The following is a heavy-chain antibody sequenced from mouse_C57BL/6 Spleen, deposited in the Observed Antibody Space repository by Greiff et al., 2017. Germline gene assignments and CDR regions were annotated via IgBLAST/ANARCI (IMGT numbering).Heavy chain of an antibody. J-gene: IGHJ2*01. CDR1: GYAFSSSW. V-gene: IGHV1-82*01. Sequence: LQESGPELVQPGASVQISCKASGYAFSSSWMNWVTQRPGKGLEWIGRIYPGDGDTNYNGKFKGKATLTADNSYSTAYMQLSSLTSEDSAVYFCSNAYDEYYIDYWGQGTTLTVSS. CDR3: SNAYDEYYIDY. CDR2: IYPGDGDT. D-gene: IGHD2-2*01.